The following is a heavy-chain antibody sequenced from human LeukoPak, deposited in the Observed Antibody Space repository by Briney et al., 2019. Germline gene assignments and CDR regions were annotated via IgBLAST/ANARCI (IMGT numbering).Heavy chain of an antibody. V-gene: IGHV1-2*06. J-gene: IGHJ3*02. CDR3: ARVGDGLNDAFDI. D-gene: IGHD5-24*01. Sequence: GASVKVSCKASGYTFTGYYMNWVRQAPGQGLEWMGRINPNSGGTNYAQKFQGRVTMTRDTSISTAYMELSRLRSDDTAVYYCARVGDGLNDAFDIWGQGTMVTVPS. CDR1: GYTFTGYY. CDR2: INPNSGGT.